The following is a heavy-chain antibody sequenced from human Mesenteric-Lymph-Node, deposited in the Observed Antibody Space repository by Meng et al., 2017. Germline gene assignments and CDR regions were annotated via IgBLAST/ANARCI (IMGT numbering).Heavy chain of an antibody. V-gene: IGHV4-59*01. CDR3: AREGGYSGYEYYFDY. Sequence: QVQLQASGPGLVKPSESLSLTCTVSGGSISSYYWSWIRQPPGKGLEWIGYIYYSGSTNYNPSLKSRVTISVDTSKNQFSLKLSSVTAADTAVYYCAREGGYSGYEYYFDYWGQGTLVTVSS. D-gene: IGHD5-12*01. CDR2: IYYSGST. J-gene: IGHJ4*02. CDR1: GGSISSYY.